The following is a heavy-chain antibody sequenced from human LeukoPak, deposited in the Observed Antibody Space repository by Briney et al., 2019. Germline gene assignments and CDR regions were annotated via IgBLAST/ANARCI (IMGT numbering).Heavy chain of an antibody. CDR3: ARQVYSYGNTPYYFDY. CDR2: IYYSGST. Sequence: PSETLSLTCTVSGGSISSSSYYWGWIRQPPGKGLEWIGSIYYSGSTYYNPSLKSRVTISVDTSKNQFSLKLSSVTAADTAVYYCARQVYSYGNTPYYFDYWGRGTLVTVSS. D-gene: IGHD5-18*01. V-gene: IGHV4-39*01. CDR1: GGSISSSSYY. J-gene: IGHJ4*02.